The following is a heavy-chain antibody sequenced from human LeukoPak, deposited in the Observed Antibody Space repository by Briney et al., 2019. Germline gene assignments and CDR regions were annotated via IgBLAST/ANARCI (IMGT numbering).Heavy chain of an antibody. D-gene: IGHD4-23*01. V-gene: IGHV3-33*07. CDR1: GFTFSSYG. CDR2: IWYDGSNK. J-gene: IGHJ4*02. CDR3: ARDKIDDGTDFDH. Sequence: GGSLRLSCAASGFTFSSYGMYWVRQPPAPGQERVAVIWYDGSNKGYADSVKGRFTISRDNSKNTLYLQMTNLRAEDTGVYYCARDKIDDGTDFDHWGQGTLVTVSS.